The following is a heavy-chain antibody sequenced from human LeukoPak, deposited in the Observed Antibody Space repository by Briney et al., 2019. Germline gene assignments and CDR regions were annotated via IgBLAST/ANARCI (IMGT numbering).Heavy chain of an antibody. CDR2: MNPNSGNT. Sequence: ASAKVSCKASGYTFTSYDINWVRQATGQGLEWMGWMNPNSGNTGYVQKFQGRVTMTRNTSISTAYMELSSLRSEDTAVYYCARNWNYESYDYWGQGTLVTVSS. CDR3: ARNWNYESYDY. CDR1: GYTFTSYD. D-gene: IGHD1-7*01. J-gene: IGHJ4*02. V-gene: IGHV1-8*01.